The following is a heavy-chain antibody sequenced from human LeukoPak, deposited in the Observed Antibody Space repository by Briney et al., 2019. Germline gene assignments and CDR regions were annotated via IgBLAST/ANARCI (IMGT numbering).Heavy chain of an antibody. J-gene: IGHJ4*02. CDR1: GFTFDDYA. V-gene: IGHV3-9*01. CDR2: ISWNSGSI. Sequence: PGGSLRLSCAASGFTFDDYAMHWVRQAPGKGLEWVSGISWNSGSIGYADSVKGRFTISRDNAKNSLYLQMNSLRAEDTAFYYCARGFRSHDYWGQGTLVTVSS. CDR3: ARGFRSHDY.